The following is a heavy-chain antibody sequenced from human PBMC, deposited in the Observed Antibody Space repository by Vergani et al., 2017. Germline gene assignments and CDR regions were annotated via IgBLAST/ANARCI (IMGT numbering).Heavy chain of an antibody. J-gene: IGHJ5*02. D-gene: IGHD3-10*01. CDR3: ARRTYYGSGKGWFDP. Sequence: QLQLQESGPGLVKPSETLSLTCTVSGGSISSSSYYWGWIRQPPGKGLEWIGSIYYSGSTYHNPSLKSRVTISVDTSKNQFSLKLSSVTAADTAVYYCARRTYYGSGKGWFDPWGQGTLVTVSS. V-gene: IGHV4-39*07. CDR2: IYYSGST. CDR1: GGSISSSSYY.